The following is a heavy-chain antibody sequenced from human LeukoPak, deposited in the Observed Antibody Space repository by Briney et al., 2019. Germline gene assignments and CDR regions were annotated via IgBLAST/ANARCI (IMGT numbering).Heavy chain of an antibody. Sequence: SGRSLRLSCAASGFTFSSYAMHWVRQAPGKGLEWVAFISDDGSNKYYADSVKGRFTISRDNSKNTLYLQMNSLRAEDTAVYYCARRGYDYYDSSDYYSWFDPWGQGTLVTVSS. CDR2: ISDDGSNK. D-gene: IGHD3-22*01. V-gene: IGHV3-30-3*01. J-gene: IGHJ5*02. CDR3: ARRGYDYYDSSDYYSWFDP. CDR1: GFTFSSYA.